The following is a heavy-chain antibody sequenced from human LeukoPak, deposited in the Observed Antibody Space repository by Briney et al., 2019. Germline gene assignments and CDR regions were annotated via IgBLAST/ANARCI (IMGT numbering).Heavy chain of an antibody. CDR2: ISYDGSNK. CDR1: GFTFSSYG. Sequence: PGRSLRLSCAASGFTFSSYGMHWVRQAPGKGLEWVAVISYDGSNKYYAGSVKGRSTISRDNSKNTLYLQMNSLRAEDTAVYYCATQHSSGWYYYYYGMDVWGQGTTVTVSS. J-gene: IGHJ6*02. V-gene: IGHV3-30*03. CDR3: ATQHSSGWYYYYYGMDV. D-gene: IGHD6-19*01.